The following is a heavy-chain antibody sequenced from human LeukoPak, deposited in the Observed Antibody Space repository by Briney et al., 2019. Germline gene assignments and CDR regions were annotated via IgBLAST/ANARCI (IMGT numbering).Heavy chain of an antibody. Sequence: SETLSLTCTVSGGSISSYCWSWIRQPPGKGLEWIGYIYYSGSTNYNPSLKSRVTISVDTSKNQFSLKLSSVTAADTAVYYCARDGYSSGWYVFDYWGQGTLVTVSS. D-gene: IGHD6-19*01. V-gene: IGHV4-59*01. CDR2: IYYSGST. J-gene: IGHJ4*02. CDR1: GGSISSYC. CDR3: ARDGYSSGWYVFDY.